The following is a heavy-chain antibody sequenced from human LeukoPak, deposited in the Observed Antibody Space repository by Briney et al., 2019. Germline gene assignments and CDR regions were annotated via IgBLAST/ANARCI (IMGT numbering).Heavy chain of an antibody. D-gene: IGHD6-19*01. CDR1: GFTFNDYA. CDR2: ISWNSGSI. Sequence: GGSLRLSCAATGFTFNDYAMHWVRQARGKGMEWVSGISWNSGSIGYADSVKGRFTISRDNAKNSLYLQMNSLRAEDTALYYCAKEGYSSFAFDIWGQGTMVTVSS. V-gene: IGHV3-9*01. CDR3: AKEGYSSFAFDI. J-gene: IGHJ3*02.